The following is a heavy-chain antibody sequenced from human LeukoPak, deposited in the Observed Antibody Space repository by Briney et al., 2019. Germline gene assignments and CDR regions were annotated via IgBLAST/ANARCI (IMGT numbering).Heavy chain of an antibody. V-gene: IGHV1-18*01. Sequence: ASVKVSCTASGYTFTSYGISWVRQAPGQGLEWMGWISAYNGNTNYAQKLQGRVTMTTDTSTSTAYMELRSLRSDDTAVYYCARVPVPRITIFGVVINMDVWGQGTTVTVSS. CDR1: GYTFTSYG. D-gene: IGHD3-3*01. J-gene: IGHJ6*02. CDR2: ISAYNGNT. CDR3: ARVPVPRITIFGVVINMDV.